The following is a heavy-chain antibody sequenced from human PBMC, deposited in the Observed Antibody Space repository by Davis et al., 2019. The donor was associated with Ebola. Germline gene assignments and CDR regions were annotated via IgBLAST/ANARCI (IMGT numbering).Heavy chain of an antibody. Sequence: GGSLRLSCAASGFTFSSYWMHWVRQAPGKGLEWVSAISGSGGSTYYADSVKGRFTISRDNSKNTLYLQMNSLRAEDTAVYYCARASYCSSTSCYYYGMDVWGQGTTVTVSS. V-gene: IGHV3-23*01. CDR1: GFTFSSYW. J-gene: IGHJ6*02. CDR2: ISGSGGST. CDR3: ARASYCSSTSCYYYGMDV. D-gene: IGHD2-2*01.